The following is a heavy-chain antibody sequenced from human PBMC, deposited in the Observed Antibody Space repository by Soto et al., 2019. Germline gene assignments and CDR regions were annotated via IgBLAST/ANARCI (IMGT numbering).Heavy chain of an antibody. CDR2: IIPIFGTA. J-gene: IGHJ4*02. CDR1: GGTFSSYA. Sequence: QVQLVQSGAEVKKPGSSVKVSCKASGGTFSSYAISWVRQAPGQGFEWMGGIIPIFGTANYAQKFQGRVTITADESTSTAYMELCSLRSEDTAVYYCTRGGIYCSSTSCASEGLYFDYWGQGTLVTVSS. V-gene: IGHV1-69*01. CDR3: TRGGIYCSSTSCASEGLYFDY. D-gene: IGHD2-2*01.